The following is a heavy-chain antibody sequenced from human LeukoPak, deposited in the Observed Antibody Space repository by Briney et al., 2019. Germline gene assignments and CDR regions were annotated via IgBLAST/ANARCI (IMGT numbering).Heavy chain of an antibody. CDR2: INPNSGGT. CDR3: ATPSLTYDSSGYFDY. V-gene: IGHV1-2*02. D-gene: IGHD3-22*01. Sequence: ASVKVSCKASGYTFTGYYMHWVRQAPGQGLEWMGWINPNSGGTNYAQKFQGRVTMTRDTSISTAYMELSRLRSDDTAVYYCATPSLTYDSSGYFDYWGQGTLVTVSS. J-gene: IGHJ4*02. CDR1: GYTFTGYY.